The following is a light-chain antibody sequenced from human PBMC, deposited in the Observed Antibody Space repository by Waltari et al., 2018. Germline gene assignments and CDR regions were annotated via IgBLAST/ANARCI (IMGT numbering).Light chain of an antibody. CDR1: QSVSTS. CDR2: DAS. J-gene: IGKJ4*01. CDR3: QQHGKWPLS. Sequence: EIELTQSQATLSLSPGERATLSCRASQSVSTSLAWYQQKPGQAPRLLIHDASNRATGTPARFSGSGSGTDFTLTIGSLEPEDFAVYYCQQHGKWPLSFGGGTKVEI. V-gene: IGKV3-11*01.